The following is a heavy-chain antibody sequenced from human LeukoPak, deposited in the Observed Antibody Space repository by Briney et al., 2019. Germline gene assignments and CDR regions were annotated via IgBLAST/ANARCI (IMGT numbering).Heavy chain of an antibody. CDR3: ATLVSSPTGY. Sequence: GESMRLARVAAGFTFRNPWMRWVRQAPGEGLGWVGRFKSKTDGEPTDYAAPVKDRFTISRDDSKNTLYLQMNSLKPEDTAVYFCATLVSSPTGYWGQGTLVTVSS. J-gene: IGHJ4*02. CDR2: FKSKTDGEPT. CDR1: GFTFRNPW. D-gene: IGHD6-13*01. V-gene: IGHV3-15*01.